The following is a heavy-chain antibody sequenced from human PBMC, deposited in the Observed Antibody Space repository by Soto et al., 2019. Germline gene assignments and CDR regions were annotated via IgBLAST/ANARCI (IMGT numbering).Heavy chain of an antibody. Sequence: PGESLKISCXGSGYTFNTNWIGWVRQMPGKGLEWMGIIYPGDSDTRYSPSFQGQVTISADKSISTAYLQWSSLKASDTAMYYCARQVAHGYYFYGMDVWGQGTTVTVSS. D-gene: IGHD5-12*01. CDR1: GYTFNTNW. CDR3: ARQVAHGYYFYGMDV. J-gene: IGHJ6*02. V-gene: IGHV5-51*01. CDR2: IYPGDSDT.